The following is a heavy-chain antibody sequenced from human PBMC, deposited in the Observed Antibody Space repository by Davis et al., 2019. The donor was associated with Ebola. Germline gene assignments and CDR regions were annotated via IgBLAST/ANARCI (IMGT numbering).Heavy chain of an antibody. CDR1: GFSLHASSMC. V-gene: IGHV2-5*08. D-gene: IGHD1-26*01. J-gene: IGHJ4*02. CDR2: LSWNDDN. CDR3: AHRHQRGSYRFDY. Sequence: SGPTLAQLPQPLTLIRTFPGFSLHASSMCVNWIRQSPGMALEWLALLSWNDDNRYSPSLKSRLTITQDPSKNQVVITMTNMDPVDTATYYCAHRHQRGSYRFDYWGQGTLVTVSS.